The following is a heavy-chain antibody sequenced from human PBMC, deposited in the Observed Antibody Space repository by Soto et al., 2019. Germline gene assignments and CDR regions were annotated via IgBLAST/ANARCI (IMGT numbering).Heavy chain of an antibody. CDR2: IYWDDDK. J-gene: IGHJ4*02. D-gene: IGHD3-9*01. CDR3: AQAFLRVRYFDWLLFDY. V-gene: IGHV2-5*02. CDR1: GFSLSTSGVG. Sequence: SGPTLVNPTQTLTLTCTFSGFSLSTSGVGVGWIRQPPGKALEWLALIYWDDDKRYSPSLKSRLTITKDTSKNQDVLTITIMDPEDTASYYCAQAFLRVRYFDWLLFDYWGQGTLVTVSS.